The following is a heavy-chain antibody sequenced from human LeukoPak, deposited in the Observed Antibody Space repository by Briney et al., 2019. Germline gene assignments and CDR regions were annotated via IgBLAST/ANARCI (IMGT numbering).Heavy chain of an antibody. J-gene: IGHJ4*02. CDR3: ARDLRFSISSYFDY. V-gene: IGHV3-30-3*01. Sequence: PGGSLRLSCAASGFTFSSYAMHWVRQAPGKGLEWVAVISYDGSNKYYADSVKGRFTISRDNSKNTLYLQMNSLRAEDTAVYYCARDLRFSISSYFDYWGQGTLVTVSS. CDR1: GFTFSSYA. CDR2: ISYDGSNK. D-gene: IGHD3-3*01.